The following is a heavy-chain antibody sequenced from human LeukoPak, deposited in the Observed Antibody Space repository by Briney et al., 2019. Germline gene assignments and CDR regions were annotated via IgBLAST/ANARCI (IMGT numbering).Heavy chain of an antibody. CDR1: GFTFSSYG. V-gene: IGHV3-33*01. D-gene: IGHD3-22*01. CDR2: IWYDGSNK. J-gene: IGHJ4*02. CDR3: ARERYDSSGYYRYFDY. Sequence: PGGSLRLSCAASGFTFSSYGMHWVRQAPGKGLEWVAVIWYDGSNKYYADSVKGRFTISRDNSKNTLYLQMNSLRAEDTAVYYCARERYDSSGYYRYFDYWGQGTLVTVSS.